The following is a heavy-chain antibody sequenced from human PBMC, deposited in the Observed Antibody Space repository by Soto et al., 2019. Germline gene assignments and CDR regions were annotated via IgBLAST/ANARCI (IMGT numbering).Heavy chain of an antibody. V-gene: IGHV1-18*01. J-gene: IGHJ6*02. Sequence: QVQLVQSGAEVKKPGASVKVSCKASGYTFTSYGISWVRQAPGQGLEWMGWISAYNGNTNYAQKLQGRVTMTTHTSTSTAYMELRSLRSDDTAVYYCARWWGVVTVDPDYYYGMDVWGQGTTVTVSS. CDR2: ISAYNGNT. D-gene: IGHD2-21*02. CDR3: ARWWGVVTVDPDYYYGMDV. CDR1: GYTFTSYG.